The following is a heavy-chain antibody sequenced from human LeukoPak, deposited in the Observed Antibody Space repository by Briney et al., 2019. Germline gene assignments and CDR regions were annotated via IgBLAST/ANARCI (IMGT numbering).Heavy chain of an antibody. V-gene: IGHV4-59*12. CDR1: GGSISSYY. CDR3: ARSHYYGSGSYRAYYYGMDV. D-gene: IGHD3-10*01. Sequence: SETLSLTCTVSGGSISSYYWSWIRQPPGKGLEWIGYIYYSGSTNYNPSLKSRVTISVDTSKNQFSLKLSSVTAADTAVYYCARSHYYGSGSYRAYYYGMDVWGQGTTVTVSS. J-gene: IGHJ6*02. CDR2: IYYSGST.